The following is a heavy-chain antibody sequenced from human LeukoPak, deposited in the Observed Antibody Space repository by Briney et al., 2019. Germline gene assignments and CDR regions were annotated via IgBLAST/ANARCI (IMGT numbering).Heavy chain of an antibody. CDR3: ARRWGYWEAFDY. J-gene: IGHJ4*02. V-gene: IGHV5-51*01. D-gene: IGHD3-22*01. CDR1: GYSFTNNW. Sequence: GESLKISCKGSGYSFTNNWIAWVRQMPGKGLQWMGSIYPGDSDTRYSPSFQGQVTISTDKSINTAYLQWSSLKASDTAMYYCARRWGYWEAFDYWGQGTLVTVSS. CDR2: IYPGDSDT.